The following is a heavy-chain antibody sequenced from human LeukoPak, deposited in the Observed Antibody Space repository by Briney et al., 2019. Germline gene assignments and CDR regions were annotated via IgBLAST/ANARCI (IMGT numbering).Heavy chain of an antibody. CDR1: GYTFTSYD. D-gene: IGHD6-19*01. CDR2: IIPIFGTA. CDR3: ARAAEPWPSGYYFDY. J-gene: IGHJ4*02. Sequence: SVKVSCKASGYTFTSYDINWVRQATGQGLEWMGRIIPIFGTANYAQKFQGRVTITTDESTSTAYMELSSLRSEDTAVYYCARAAEPWPSGYYFDYWGQGTLVTVSS. V-gene: IGHV1-69*05.